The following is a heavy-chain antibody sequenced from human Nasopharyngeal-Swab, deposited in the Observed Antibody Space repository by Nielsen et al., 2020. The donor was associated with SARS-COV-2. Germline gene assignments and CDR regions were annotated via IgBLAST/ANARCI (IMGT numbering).Heavy chain of an antibody. Sequence: GESLKISCAASGFTFSSYDMHWVRQATGTGLEWVSAIGTAGDTYYPGSVKGRFTISRENAKNSLYLQMNSLRAGDTAVYYCARTGAGTPYWYFDLWGRGTLVTVSS. V-gene: IGHV3-13*01. D-gene: IGHD6-19*01. J-gene: IGHJ2*01. CDR2: IGTAGDT. CDR3: ARTGAGTPYWYFDL. CDR1: GFTFSSYD.